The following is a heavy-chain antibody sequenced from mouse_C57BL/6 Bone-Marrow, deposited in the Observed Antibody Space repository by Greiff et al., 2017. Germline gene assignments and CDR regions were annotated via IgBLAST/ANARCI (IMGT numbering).Heavy chain of an antibody. Sequence: EVKLVESGGGLVKPGGSLKLCCAAPGFTFSDYGMHWVRQAPEKGLEWVAYISSGSSTIYYADTVKGRFTISRDNAKNTLFLQMTSLRSEDTSMYYCAREGWLLLYYAMDYWGQGTSVTVSS. D-gene: IGHD2-3*01. V-gene: IGHV5-17*01. J-gene: IGHJ4*01. CDR1: GFTFSDYG. CDR3: AREGWLLLYYAMDY. CDR2: ISSGSSTI.